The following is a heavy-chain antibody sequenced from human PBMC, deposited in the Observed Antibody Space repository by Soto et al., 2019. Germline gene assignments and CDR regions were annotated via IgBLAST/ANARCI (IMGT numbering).Heavy chain of an antibody. Sequence: VQLVESGGGLVQPGSSVKVSCKASGGTFSSYAISWVRQAPGQGLEWMGGIIPIFGTANYAQKFQGRVTITADESTSTAYMELSSLRSEDTAVYYCARDLAADGYNSWYSLSWGQGTLVTVSS. CDR1: GGTFSSYA. CDR3: ARDLAADGYNSWYSLS. J-gene: IGHJ5*02. V-gene: IGHV1-69*01. CDR2: IIPIFGTA. D-gene: IGHD5-12*01.